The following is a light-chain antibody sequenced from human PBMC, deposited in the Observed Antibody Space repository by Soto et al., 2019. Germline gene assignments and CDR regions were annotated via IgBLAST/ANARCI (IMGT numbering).Light chain of an antibody. J-gene: IGKJ1*01. Sequence: DIVLTQSPGTLSLSPGERATLSCRASQSVNSDFLAWYQQKPGQAPSLLIYGASSRAPGIPDRFTGSGSGTDFSLTLSRLEPEDFAVYYCQQYGISPWTFGKGTKVEIK. CDR1: QSVNSDF. CDR2: GAS. V-gene: IGKV3-20*01. CDR3: QQYGISPWT.